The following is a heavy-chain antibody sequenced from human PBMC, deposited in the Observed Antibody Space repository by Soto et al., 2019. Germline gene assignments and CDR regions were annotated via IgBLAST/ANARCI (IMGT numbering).Heavy chain of an antibody. CDR3: ARDRGYYYYGMDL. CDR2: IYYSGST. J-gene: IGHJ6*02. V-gene: IGHV4-61*01. Sequence: QVQLQESGPGLVKPSETLSLTCTVSGGSVSSGSYYWSWIRQPPGKGLEWIGYIYYSGSTNYNPSLKSRVTISVDTSKNQFSRKLSSVTAADTAVYYCARDRGYYYYGMDLWGQGTTVTVSS. D-gene: IGHD3-10*01. CDR1: GGSVSSGSYY.